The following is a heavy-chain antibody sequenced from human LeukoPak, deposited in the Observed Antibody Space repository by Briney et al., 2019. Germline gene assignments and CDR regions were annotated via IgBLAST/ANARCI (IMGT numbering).Heavy chain of an antibody. CDR1: GFTFSNAW. V-gene: IGHV3-15*01. CDR3: TRQAPRQGLGPPGPPPH. J-gene: IGHJ4*02. Sequence: PGGSLRLSCAASGFTFSNAWMSWVRQAPGKGLEWVGRIKSNTDGGTTDYAAPVKGRFTISRDDSKNTLYLQMNSLKTEDTAVYYCTRQAPRQGLGPPGPPPHWGQGTLVTVSS. D-gene: IGHD3-10*01. CDR2: IKSNTDGGTT.